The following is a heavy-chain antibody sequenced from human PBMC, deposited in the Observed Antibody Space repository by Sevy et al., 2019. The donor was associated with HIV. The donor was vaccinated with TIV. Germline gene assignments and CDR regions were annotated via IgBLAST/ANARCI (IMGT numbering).Heavy chain of an antibody. D-gene: IGHD2-2*01. Sequence: GGSLRLSCAASEITLSNYAMNWVRQAPGRGLEWVSAISGISNYIYYADSVKGRFTISRDNAKSSLYLQMNSLRAEDTAVYYCARTGCSITSCLTADAFDIWGQGTLVTVSS. CDR2: ISGISNYI. CDR3: ARTGCSITSCLTADAFDI. V-gene: IGHV3-21*06. J-gene: IGHJ3*02. CDR1: EITLSNYA.